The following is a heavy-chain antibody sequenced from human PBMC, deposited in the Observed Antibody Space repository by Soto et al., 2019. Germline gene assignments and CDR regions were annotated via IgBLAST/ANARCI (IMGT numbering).Heavy chain of an antibody. CDR1: GGSISSSSYH. Sequence: SETLSLTCTVSGGSISSSSYHWGWIRQPPGKGLEWIGSIDYSGTTFYNASLNSRVTISADTSKNQFSLKLSSVTAADTALYYCARYRREAVAGYTLDNWGQGILVTVSS. V-gene: IGHV4-39*01. J-gene: IGHJ4*02. D-gene: IGHD6-13*01. CDR2: IDYSGTT. CDR3: ARYRREAVAGYTLDN.